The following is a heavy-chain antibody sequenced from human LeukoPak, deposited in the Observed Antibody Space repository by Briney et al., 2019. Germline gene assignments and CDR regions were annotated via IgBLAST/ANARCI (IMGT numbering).Heavy chain of an antibody. J-gene: IGHJ5*02. V-gene: IGHV3-23*01. CDR2: IGGRGGST. CDR3: GKEGGA. CDR1: GFRSSGFT. Sequence: GGSLRLSCSASGFRSSGFTITWVRQAPGKGPEWVSAIGGRGGSTYYADSVGGRFSISRDNSKDMVYLQMNSLKVEDTATYYCGKEGGAWGQGTKVTVSS. D-gene: IGHD3-16*01.